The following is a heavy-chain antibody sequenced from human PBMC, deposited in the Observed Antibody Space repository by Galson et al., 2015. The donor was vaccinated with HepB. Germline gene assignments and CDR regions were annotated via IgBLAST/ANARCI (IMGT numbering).Heavy chain of an antibody. V-gene: IGHV1-69*13. J-gene: IGHJ5*02. CDR3: ARDYNARITMIEAWFDP. CDR1: GGTFSSYA. CDR2: IIPIFGTA. Sequence: SVKVSCKASGGTFSSYAISWVRQAPGQGLEWMGGIIPIFGTANYAQKFQGRVTITADESTSTAYMELSSLRSEDTAVYYCARDYNARITMIEAWFDPWGQGTLVTVSS. D-gene: IGHD3-22*01.